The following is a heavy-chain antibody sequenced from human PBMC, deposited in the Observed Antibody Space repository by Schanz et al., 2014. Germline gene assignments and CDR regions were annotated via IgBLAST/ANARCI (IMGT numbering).Heavy chain of an antibody. J-gene: IGHJ6*02. CDR1: GYTFTSYG. Sequence: QVQLVPSGVEVKKPGASVKVSCQASGYTFTSYGITWVRQAPGQRLEWMGWISPYNGNTNYAQKFQDRVTVTTDTSTSTAYMELRSLRSDDTAVYYCARDNLVSSSWYNYYGMDVWGQGTTVTVSS. CDR3: ARDNLVSSSWYNYYGMDV. CDR2: ISPYNGNT. D-gene: IGHD6-13*01. V-gene: IGHV1-18*04.